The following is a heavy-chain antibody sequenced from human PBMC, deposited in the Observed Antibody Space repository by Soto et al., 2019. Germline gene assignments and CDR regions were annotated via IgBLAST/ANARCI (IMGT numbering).Heavy chain of an antibody. CDR1: GYTFTSYY. J-gene: IGHJ6*02. V-gene: IGHV1-46*01. CDR2: INPSGGST. Sequence: QVQLVQSGAEVKKPGASVKVSCKASGYTFTSYYMHWVRQAPGQGLEWMGIINPSGGSTSYAQKFQGRVTMTRDTSTSTAYMELSSLRSEDTAVYYCARGGPAAPDHYYYYYGMDVWGQGTTVTVSS. D-gene: IGHD2-2*01. CDR3: ARGGPAAPDHYYYYYGMDV.